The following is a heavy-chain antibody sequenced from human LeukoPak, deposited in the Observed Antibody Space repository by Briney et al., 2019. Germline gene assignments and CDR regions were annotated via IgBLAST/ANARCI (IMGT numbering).Heavy chain of an antibody. V-gene: IGHV4-34*01. CDR2: INHSGST. CDR3: ARVSDYGDYPNY. Sequence: SETLSLTCAVYGGSFSGFFCTWIRQPPGKGLEWIGEINHSGSTNYSPSLKSRVTISVDTSMNQFSLRLSSVTAADTAVYYCARVSDYGDYPNYWGQGNLVTVSS. D-gene: IGHD4-17*01. J-gene: IGHJ4*02. CDR1: GGSFSGFF.